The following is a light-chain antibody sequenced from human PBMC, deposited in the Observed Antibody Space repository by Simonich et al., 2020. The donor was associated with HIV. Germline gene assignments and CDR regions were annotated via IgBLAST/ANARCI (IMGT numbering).Light chain of an antibody. CDR3: CSYAGTRTVV. Sequence: QSALTQPASVSGSPGQSITISCTGTSSDVGGYTYVSWYQQNPGKAPKLMIYDFSKRPSVVSNRFSGSKSGNTASLTISGLQAEDEADYYCCSYAGTRTVVFGRGTKLTVL. V-gene: IGLV2-14*03. J-gene: IGLJ2*01. CDR1: SSDVGGYTY. CDR2: DFS.